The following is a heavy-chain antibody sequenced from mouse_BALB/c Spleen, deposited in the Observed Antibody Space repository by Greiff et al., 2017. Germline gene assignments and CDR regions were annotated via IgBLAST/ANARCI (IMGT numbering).Heavy chain of an antibody. CDR1: GYSITSDYA. Sequence: EVQLQQSGPGLVKPSQSLSLTCTVTGYSITSDYAWNWIRQFPGNKLEWMGYISYSGSTSYNPSPKSRISITRDTSKNQFFLQLNSVTTEDTATYYCARRGDGGAMDYWGQGTSVTVSS. V-gene: IGHV3-2*02. J-gene: IGHJ4*01. D-gene: IGHD1-1*01. CDR2: ISYSGST. CDR3: ARRGDGGAMDY.